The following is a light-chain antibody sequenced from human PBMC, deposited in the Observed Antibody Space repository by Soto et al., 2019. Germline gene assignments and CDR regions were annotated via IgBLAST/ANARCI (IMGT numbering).Light chain of an antibody. J-gene: IGKJ5*01. Sequence: NGFTPSPATPPFFPGDRSPLSFRARQSVSSSLVWYQQKPGQAPRLLIYDTSNRATGIPARFSGSGSGTDFTLTISSLEPEDFAVYYCQQRSNWPITFGQGTRLE. CDR3: QQRSNWPIT. V-gene: IGKV3-11*01. CDR1: QSVSSS. CDR2: DTS.